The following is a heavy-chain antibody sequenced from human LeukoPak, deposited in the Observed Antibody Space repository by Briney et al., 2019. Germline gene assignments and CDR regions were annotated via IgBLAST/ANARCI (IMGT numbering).Heavy chain of an antibody. V-gene: IGHV4-31*03. Sequence: SETLSLTCTVGGSISSGYYWSWIRLLPGKGLEWIGFIYYTGTTSYNPSLMSRITISVDTSKNQFSLELTSVTAADTAVYYCARGPSSYDYDFWGQETLVTVSS. CDR1: GGSISSGYY. J-gene: IGHJ4*02. CDR2: IYYTGTT. CDR3: ARGPSSYDYDF. D-gene: IGHD5-18*01.